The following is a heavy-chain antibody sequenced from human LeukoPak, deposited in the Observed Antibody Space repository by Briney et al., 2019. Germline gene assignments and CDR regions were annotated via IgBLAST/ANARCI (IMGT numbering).Heavy chain of an antibody. Sequence: SETLSLTCTVSGASISGDYWSWIRQPAGKGLEWIGRIYTSGSADYNPSLKSRVTISVDKSKNQFSLKLSSVTAADTAVYYCATVSAFFYDSGSYYTFDYWGQGTLVTVSS. CDR2: IYTSGSA. V-gene: IGHV4-4*07. D-gene: IGHD3-10*01. J-gene: IGHJ4*02. CDR1: GASISGDY. CDR3: ATVSAFFYDSGSYYTFDY.